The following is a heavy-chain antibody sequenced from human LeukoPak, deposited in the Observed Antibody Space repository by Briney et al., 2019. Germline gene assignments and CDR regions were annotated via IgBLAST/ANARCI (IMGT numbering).Heavy chain of an antibody. Sequence: GGSLRLSCAASGFTFNTYTMNWVRQAPGKGLEWVAVISYDGSNKYYADSVKGRFTISRDNSKNTLYLQMNSLRAEDTAVYYCARFVGYYDSSDTGLHDYWDQGTLVTVSS. D-gene: IGHD3-22*01. V-gene: IGHV3-30-3*01. J-gene: IGHJ4*02. CDR2: ISYDGSNK. CDR3: ARFVGYYDSSDTGLHDY. CDR1: GFTFNTYT.